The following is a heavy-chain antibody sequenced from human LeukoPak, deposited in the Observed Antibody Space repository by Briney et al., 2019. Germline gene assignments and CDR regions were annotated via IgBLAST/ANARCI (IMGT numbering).Heavy chain of an antibody. Sequence: GGSLRLSCAASGFTFSSYWMSWVRQAPGKGLEWVANINQDGSEKYYADSVKGRFTISKDNANNTLYLQMNSLRAEGTAVYYCARVSGYYTGGDFDYWGQGTLVTVSS. CDR2: INQDGSEK. D-gene: IGHD3/OR15-3a*01. V-gene: IGHV3-7*01. CDR1: GFTFSSYW. J-gene: IGHJ4*02. CDR3: ARVSGYYTGGDFDY.